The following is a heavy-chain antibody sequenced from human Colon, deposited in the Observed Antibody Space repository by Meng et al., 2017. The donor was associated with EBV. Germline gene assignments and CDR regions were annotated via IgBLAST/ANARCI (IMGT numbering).Heavy chain of an antibody. Sequence: APASVMPSETLSLPCAVSGNYNTYHTAWAWVRQPPGKVLEWIGEIPHRGSSAYHPSLKSRVSMSIDKSKNQFSLKLTSVTAADTAVYHCLRGSGGSVWGQGTLVTVSS. CDR3: LRGSGGSV. D-gene: IGHD3-10*01. CDR2: IPHRGSS. V-gene: IGHV4-4*02. CDR1: GNYNTYHTA. J-gene: IGHJ1*01.